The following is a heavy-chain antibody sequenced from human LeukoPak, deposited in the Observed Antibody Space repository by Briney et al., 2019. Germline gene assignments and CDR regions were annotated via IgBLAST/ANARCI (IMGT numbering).Heavy chain of an antibody. Sequence: PGGSLRLSCTASGFTFGDYAMSWVRQAPGKGLEWVSAISGSGGSTYYADSVKGRFTISRDNSKNTLYLQMNSLRAEDTAVYYCAKDSRYCSSTSCYFLDYWGQGTLVTVSS. J-gene: IGHJ4*02. CDR1: GFTFGDYA. V-gene: IGHV3-23*01. D-gene: IGHD2-2*01. CDR3: AKDSRYCSSTSCYFLDY. CDR2: ISGSGGST.